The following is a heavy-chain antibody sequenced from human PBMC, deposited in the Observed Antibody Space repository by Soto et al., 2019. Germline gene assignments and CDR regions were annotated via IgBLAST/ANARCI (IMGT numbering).Heavy chain of an antibody. V-gene: IGHV4-34*02. CDR2: INHSGSP. J-gene: IGHJ3*02. Sequence: HVQQRGAGLLKPSETLSLICDVYGGSFSGYYWGWIRQSPGKGPEWIVEINHSGSPNYNPSLQSRISVSVDTSKTHFSLNLSSVTAADTAVYYCGTFPPEGRTATSRGDDAVDIWGQGTLVTVSS. CDR1: GGSFSGYY. CDR3: GTFPPEGRTATSRGDDAVDI. D-gene: IGHD4-17*01.